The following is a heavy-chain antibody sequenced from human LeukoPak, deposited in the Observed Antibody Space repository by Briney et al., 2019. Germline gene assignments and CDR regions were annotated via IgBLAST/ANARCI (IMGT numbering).Heavy chain of an antibody. CDR1: GFTFSSYG. CDR3: AKVKRGLLWFGELLNYDY. V-gene: IGHV3-23*01. CDR2: ISGSGGST. Sequence: GGSLRLSCAASGFTFSSYGMSWVRQAPGKGLEWVSAISGSGGSTYYADSVKGRFTISRDNSKNTLYLQMNSLRAEDTAVYYCAKVKRGLLWFGELLNYDYWGRGTLVTVSS. D-gene: IGHD3-10*01. J-gene: IGHJ4*02.